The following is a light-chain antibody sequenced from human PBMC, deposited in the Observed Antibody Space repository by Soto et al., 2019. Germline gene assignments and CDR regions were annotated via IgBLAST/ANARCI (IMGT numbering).Light chain of an antibody. CDR2: DVT. Sequence: QSALTQPASVSGSPGQSITISCIGTSSDVGGYNYVSWYQQHPGKAPKLMIYDVTNRPSGVSNRFSGSKSGNTASLTISGLQAEDEADYYCSSYTSSITHVFGTGTKLTVL. CDR3: SSYTSSITHV. V-gene: IGLV2-14*01. J-gene: IGLJ1*01. CDR1: SSDVGGYNY.